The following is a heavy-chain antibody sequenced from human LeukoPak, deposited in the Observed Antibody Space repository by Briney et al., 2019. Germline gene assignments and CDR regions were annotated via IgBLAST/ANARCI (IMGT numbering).Heavy chain of an antibody. CDR3: ATEAVRDSSGWEWYFQH. D-gene: IGHD6-19*01. Sequence: ASVKVSCKASGYTFTGYDINWVRQATGQGLEWMGWMNPNSGNTGYAQKFQGRVTITRNTSISTAYMELSSLRSEDTAVYYCATEAVRDSSGWEWYFQHWGQGTLVTVSS. J-gene: IGHJ1*01. CDR2: MNPNSGNT. CDR1: GYTFTGYD. V-gene: IGHV1-8*03.